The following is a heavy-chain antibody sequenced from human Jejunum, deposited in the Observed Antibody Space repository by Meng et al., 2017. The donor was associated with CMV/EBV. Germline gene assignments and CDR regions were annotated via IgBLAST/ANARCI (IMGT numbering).Heavy chain of an antibody. D-gene: IGHD2-21*02. V-gene: IGHV1-18*01. J-gene: IGHJ6*02. Sequence: SWVRQAPGQGLEWLGHISGYSGDTAYSQKFQGRVTMTTDTSANTAYMELRSLRADDTATYYCARDSSIAVGTGEFSTSFYGMDVRGQGTTVTVSS. CDR3: ARDSSIAVGTGEFSTSFYGMDV. CDR2: ISGYSGDT.